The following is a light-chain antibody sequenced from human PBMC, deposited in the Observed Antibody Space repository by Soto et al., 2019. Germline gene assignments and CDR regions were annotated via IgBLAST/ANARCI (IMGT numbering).Light chain of an antibody. J-gene: IGLJ1*01. V-gene: IGLV1-44*01. Sequence: QPVLTQPHSASGTPGQRVTISCSGSSSNIGTSSVHWFQQLPGTAPKLLTSTTNQRPSGVPERFSGSKSGTSASLVISGLQSEDEADYYCAAWDDSLNGHVFGTGTKLTVL. CDR3: AAWDDSLNGHV. CDR1: SSNIGTSS. CDR2: TTN.